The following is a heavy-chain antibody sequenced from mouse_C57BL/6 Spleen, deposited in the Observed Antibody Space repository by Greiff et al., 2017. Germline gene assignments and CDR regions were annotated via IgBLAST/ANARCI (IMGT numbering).Heavy chain of an antibody. CDR2: IDPEDGDT. CDR3: TLYYGYGCWYFEV. V-gene: IGHV14-1*01. D-gene: IGHD2-2*01. Sequence: VQLQESGAELVRPGASVKLSCTASGFNITDYYMHWVKQRPEQGLEWIGRIDPEDGDTEYAPKFQGKATMTADTSSNTAYLQLSSLTSEDTAVYDCTLYYGYGCWYFEVWGTGTTVTVSS. J-gene: IGHJ1*03. CDR1: GFNITDYY.